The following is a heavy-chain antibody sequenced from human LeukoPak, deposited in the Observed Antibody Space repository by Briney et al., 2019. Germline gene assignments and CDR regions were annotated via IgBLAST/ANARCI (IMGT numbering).Heavy chain of an antibody. D-gene: IGHD3-10*01. CDR2: ISAYNGNT. V-gene: IGHV1-18*01. CDR3: ARSTYYYGSGSYAPQYYFDY. Sequence: ASVKVSCKASGYTFTSYGISWVRQAPGQGLEWMGWISAYNGNTNYAQKLQGRVTMTTDTSTSTAYMEPRSLRSDDTAVYYCARSTYYYGSGSYAPQYYFDYWGQGTLVTVSS. J-gene: IGHJ4*02. CDR1: GYTFTSYG.